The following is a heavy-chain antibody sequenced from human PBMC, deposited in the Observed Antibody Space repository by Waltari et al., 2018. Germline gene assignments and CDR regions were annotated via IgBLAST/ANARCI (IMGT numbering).Heavy chain of an antibody. J-gene: IGHJ6*02. CDR2: INAGNGNT. D-gene: IGHD3-10*01. V-gene: IGHV1-3*01. CDR3: ARDFKMVRAAGDYYYYGMDV. Sequence: QVQLVQSGAEVKKPGASVKVSCKASGYTFTSYAMHWVRQAPGPRLGWMGWINAGNGNTKYSQKFQGRVTITRDTSASTAYMELSSLRSEDTAVYYCARDFKMVRAAGDYYYYGMDVWGQGTTVTVSS. CDR1: GYTFTSYA.